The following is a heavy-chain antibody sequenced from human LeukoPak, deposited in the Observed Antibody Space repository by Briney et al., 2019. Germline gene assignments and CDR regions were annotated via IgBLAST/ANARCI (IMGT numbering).Heavy chain of an antibody. CDR1: GFTFSSYA. J-gene: IGHJ4*02. D-gene: IGHD2-2*01. CDR3: AKIKDIVVVPAPYDY. CDR2: SSGSGGST. V-gene: IGHV3-23*01. Sequence: GGSLRLSCAASGFTFSSYAMSWVRQAPGKGLEWVSASSGSGGSTYYADSVKGRFTISRDNSKNTLYLQMNSLRAEDTAVYYCAKIKDIVVVPAPYDYWGQGTLVTVSS.